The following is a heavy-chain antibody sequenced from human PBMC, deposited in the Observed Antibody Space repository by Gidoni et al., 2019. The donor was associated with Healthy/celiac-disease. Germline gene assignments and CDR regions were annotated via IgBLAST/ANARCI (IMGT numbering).Heavy chain of an antibody. J-gene: IGHJ6*02. D-gene: IGHD4-17*01. CDR2: IYYSGST. V-gene: IGHV4-39*01. CDR3: ARQGRGLHYYYYGMDV. Sequence: GWIRQPPGKGLEWIGSIYYSGSTYYNPSLKSRVTISVDTSKNQFSLKLSSVTAADTAVYYCARQGRGLHYYYYGMDVWGQGTTVTVSS.